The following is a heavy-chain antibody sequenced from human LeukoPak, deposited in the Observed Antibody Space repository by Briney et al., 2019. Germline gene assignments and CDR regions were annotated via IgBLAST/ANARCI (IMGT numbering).Heavy chain of an antibody. CDR2: IYYTGTT. CDR1: GGSMSGYY. D-gene: IGHD2/OR15-2a*01. V-gene: IGHV4-59*01. CDR3: ARLRGNYFLDF. J-gene: IGHJ4*02. Sequence: SETLSLTCTVSGGSMSGYYWTWIRQPPGKTLEWIAYIYYTGTTNYNPSLESRVTISVDTSRNQFSLRLRSVAAADTAVYYCARLRGNYFLDFWGQGTLVTVSS.